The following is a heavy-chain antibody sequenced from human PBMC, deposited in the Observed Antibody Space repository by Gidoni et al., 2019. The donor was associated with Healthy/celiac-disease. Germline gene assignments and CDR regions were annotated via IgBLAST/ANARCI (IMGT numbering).Heavy chain of an antibody. V-gene: IGHV3-23*01. CDR1: GFTFSSYA. CDR2: SSGSGGST. D-gene: IGHD3-22*01. CDR3: AKEGENYYDSSGYQPGDY. Sequence: EVQLLESGGGLVQPGGSLRLSCAASGFTFSSYAMSWVRQAPGKGLEWVSASSGSGGSTYYADSVKGRFTISRDNSKNTLYLQMNSLRAEDTAVYYCAKEGENYYDSSGYQPGDYWGQGTLVTVSS. J-gene: IGHJ4*02.